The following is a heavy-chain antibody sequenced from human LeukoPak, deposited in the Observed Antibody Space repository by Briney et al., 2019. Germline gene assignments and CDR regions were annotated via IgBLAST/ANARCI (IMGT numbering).Heavy chain of an antibody. Sequence: GASVKVSCKVSGYTLTELSIHWVRQAPGKGLEWMGGFDPEDGETIYAQKFQGRVTMTEDTSTDTAYMELSSLRSEDTAVYYCATGPKWLRYAYNWFDPWGQGTLVTVSS. J-gene: IGHJ5*02. D-gene: IGHD5-12*01. V-gene: IGHV1-24*01. CDR1: GYTLTELS. CDR2: FDPEDGET. CDR3: ATGPKWLRYAYNWFDP.